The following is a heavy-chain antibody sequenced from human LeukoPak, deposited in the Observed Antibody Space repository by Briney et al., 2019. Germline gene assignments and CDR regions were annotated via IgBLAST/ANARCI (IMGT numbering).Heavy chain of an antibody. CDR2: IDPSDSYT. D-gene: IGHD6-13*01. CDR3: ARHYGAAGDFDY. Sequence: KLGESLKISCKGSGYSFTSYWISWVRQMPGKGLEWMGRIDPSDSYTNYSPSSEGHVTISADKSISTAYLQWSSLKASDIATYYCARHYGAAGDFDYWGQGTLVTVSS. V-gene: IGHV5-10-1*01. J-gene: IGHJ4*02. CDR1: GYSFTSYW.